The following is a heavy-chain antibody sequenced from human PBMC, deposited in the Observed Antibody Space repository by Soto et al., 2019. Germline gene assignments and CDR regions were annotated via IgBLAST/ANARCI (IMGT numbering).Heavy chain of an antibody. J-gene: IGHJ4*02. Sequence: PGGSLRLSCAASGFTFSSYAMHWVRQAPGKGLEWVAVISYDGSNKYYADSVKGRFTISRDNSKNTLYLQMNSLRAEDTAVYYCARDGFVPYCSGGSCYFFGGPFDYWGQGTLVTVSS. CDR3: ARDGFVPYCSGGSCYFFGGPFDY. V-gene: IGHV3-30-3*01. CDR2: ISYDGSNK. D-gene: IGHD2-15*01. CDR1: GFTFSSYA.